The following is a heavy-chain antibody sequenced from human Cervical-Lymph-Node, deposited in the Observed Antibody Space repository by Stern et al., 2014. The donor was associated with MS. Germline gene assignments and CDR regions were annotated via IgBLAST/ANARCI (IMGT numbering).Heavy chain of an antibody. CDR2: DYPGDSVT. Sequence: EVQLVESGAEVKKPGESLKISCKGSGYSFTSYWIGWVRQMPGKGLEWMGIDYPGDSVTRSSPSFQGQVTISADKSISPAYLQWSSLKASDTAMYYCARHCGFRPGCIDYWGQGTLVTVSS. V-gene: IGHV5-51*01. J-gene: IGHJ4*02. D-gene: IGHD2-21*01. CDR3: ARHCGFRPGCIDY. CDR1: GYSFTSYW.